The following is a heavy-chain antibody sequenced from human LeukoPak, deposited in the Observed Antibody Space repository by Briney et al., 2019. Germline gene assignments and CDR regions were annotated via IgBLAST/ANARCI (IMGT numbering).Heavy chain of an antibody. CDR1: GYTFTGYY. J-gene: IGHJ4*02. CDR3: AREFQRPHSGSYYRIGY. D-gene: IGHD1-26*01. Sequence: ASVKVSCKASGYTFTGYYMHWVRQAPGQGLEWMGWIHPNSGGTNYAQKFQAWVTMTRDTSISTAYMELSRLRSDDTAVYYCAREFQRPHSGSYYRIGYWGQGTLVTVSS. V-gene: IGHV1-2*04. CDR2: IHPNSGGT.